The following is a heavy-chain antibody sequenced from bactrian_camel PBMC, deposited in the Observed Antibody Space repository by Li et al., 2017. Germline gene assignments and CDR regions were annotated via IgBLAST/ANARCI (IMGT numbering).Heavy chain of an antibody. CDR1: EHTYSMNC. Sequence: HVQLVESGGGSVQAGGSLRLSCVVSEHTYSMNCMGWFRQAPGKGLEWVSAIDHAGRSTLHADSVKGRFTISRDNAKNTLYLQLNSLATEDTAMYFCTKVDFANWFNLPNLEVWVRAPRSPSP. V-gene: IGHV3S1*01. CDR2: IDHAGRST. D-gene: IGHD8*01. J-gene: IGHJ4*01.